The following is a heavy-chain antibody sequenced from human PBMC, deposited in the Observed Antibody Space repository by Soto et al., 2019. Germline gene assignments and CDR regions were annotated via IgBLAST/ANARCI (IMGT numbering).Heavy chain of an antibody. CDR1: GFSFSDYW. Sequence: GGSLRLSCETSGFSFSDYWMSWVRRAPGKGLEWVANVKPDGTQKFYVDSVRGRFTIFRDNTKKSLFLQMNSLTAEDTGTYYCARESPGSNWYAHWGQGAQVTVSS. CDR2: VKPDGTQK. V-gene: IGHV3-7*05. J-gene: IGHJ5*02. CDR3: ARESPGSNWYAH.